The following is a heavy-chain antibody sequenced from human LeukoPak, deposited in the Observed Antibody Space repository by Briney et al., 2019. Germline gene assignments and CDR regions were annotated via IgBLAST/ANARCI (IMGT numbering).Heavy chain of an antibody. V-gene: IGHV4-59*01. J-gene: IGHJ5*02. CDR2: IYYSGST. D-gene: IGHD2-2*01. Sequence: SETLSLTCTVSGGSISSYYWSWIRQPPGKGLEWIGYIYYSGSTNYNPSLKSRVTISVDTSKNQFSLKLSSVTAADTAVYYCARSGDIVVVPAATRRSWFDPWGQGTLVTVSS. CDR3: ARSGDIVVVPAATRRSWFDP. CDR1: GGSISSYY.